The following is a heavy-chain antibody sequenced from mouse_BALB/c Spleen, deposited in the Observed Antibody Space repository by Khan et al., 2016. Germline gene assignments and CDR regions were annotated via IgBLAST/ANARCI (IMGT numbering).Heavy chain of an antibody. CDR2: RNTETGEP. CDR3: ARQVRCYFDV. CDR1: GYTFTDYS. V-gene: IGHV9-2-1*01. J-gene: IGHJ1*01. D-gene: IGHD2-14*01. Sequence: QIQLVQSGPELKKPGETVKISCKASGYTFTDYSMYWVKQAPGKGLKWMGWRNTETGEPTYADDFRGRFAFSLETSASTAYLQINNLKTEDTARYLCARQVRCYFDVWGQGTTVTVSS.